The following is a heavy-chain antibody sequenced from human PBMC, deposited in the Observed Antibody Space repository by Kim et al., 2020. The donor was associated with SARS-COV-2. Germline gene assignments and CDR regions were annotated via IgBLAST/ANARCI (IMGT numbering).Heavy chain of an antibody. D-gene: IGHD2-2*01. V-gene: IGHV1-46*01. Sequence: SSEQKFQGRVTMTRDTSTSTVYMELSSLRSEDTAVYYCARDSQLLLGVDPWGQGTLVTVSS. J-gene: IGHJ5*02. CDR3: ARDSQLLLGVDP.